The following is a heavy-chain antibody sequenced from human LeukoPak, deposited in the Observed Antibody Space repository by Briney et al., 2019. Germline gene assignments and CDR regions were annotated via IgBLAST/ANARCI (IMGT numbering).Heavy chain of an antibody. V-gene: IGHV3-53*01. Sequence: PGGSLRLSCAASGFTVSSNYMSWVRQAPGKGLGWVSVIYSGGSTYYADSVKGRFTISRDNSKNTLYLQMNSLRAEDTAVYYCARGGSYCSGGSCYLIYFDYWGQGTLVTVSS. CDR3: ARGGSYCSGGSCYLIYFDY. J-gene: IGHJ4*02. CDR1: GFTVSSNY. D-gene: IGHD2-15*01. CDR2: IYSGGST.